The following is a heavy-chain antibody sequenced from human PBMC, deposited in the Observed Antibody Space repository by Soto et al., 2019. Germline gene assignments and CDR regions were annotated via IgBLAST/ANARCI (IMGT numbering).Heavy chain of an antibody. V-gene: IGHV3-48*03. CDR2: SSSSGITI. CDR1: GFTFSSYE. J-gene: IGHJ6*02. CDR3: ARINYYYGMDV. Sequence: RGGSLRLSCAASGFTFSSYEMNGGRQAPGKGLEWVSYSSSSGITIYYADSVKGRFTISRDNAKNSLYLQLNSLRAEDTAVYYCARINYYYGMDVWGQGTTVTVSS.